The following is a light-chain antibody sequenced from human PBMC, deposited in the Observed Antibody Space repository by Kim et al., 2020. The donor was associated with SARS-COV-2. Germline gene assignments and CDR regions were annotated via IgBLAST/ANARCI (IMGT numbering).Light chain of an antibody. CDR3: DQYGHAPFT. Sequence: LCRGERFPLPWRAGPNVAQSQFAWSKHTPAQAPTLLLYGAPPRAAGIPHGFSGSGSGTHFTLPIHSRGPEVFAMYYCDQYGHAPFTFGQGTKLEI. CDR2: GAP. V-gene: IGKV3-20*01. J-gene: IGKJ2*01. CDR1: PNVAQSQ.